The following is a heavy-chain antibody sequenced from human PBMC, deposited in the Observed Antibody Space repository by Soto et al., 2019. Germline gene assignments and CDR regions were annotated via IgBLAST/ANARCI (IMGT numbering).Heavy chain of an antibody. CDR2: IRPYNGET. Sequence: QDQLVQSGPEVRKPGASVKVSCKASGYTFINYGLSWVRQAPGQGPEWMGWIRPYNGETNYAQKFQSRVVMTTDTSTTTAYLELRSLRSDDTAFYYCARDHAAVGLDLWGQGTLVTVSS. CDR1: GYTFINYG. D-gene: IGHD3-16*01. V-gene: IGHV1-18*01. CDR3: ARDHAAVGLDL. J-gene: IGHJ5*02.